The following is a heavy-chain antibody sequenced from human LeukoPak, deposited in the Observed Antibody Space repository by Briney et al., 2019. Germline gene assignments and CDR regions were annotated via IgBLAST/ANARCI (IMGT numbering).Heavy chain of an antibody. D-gene: IGHD3-9*01. CDR2: FDPENGEI. CDR1: GYTLTELS. CDR3: STDAGYCNSTTCSYYFDY. V-gene: IGHV1-24*01. Sequence: GASVKVSCKVSGYTLTELSIHWVRQAPGKGLEWMGGFDPENGEIIYAQKFQGRVTMTEDRSGDTAYMQLSSLRSGDTAVYYCSTDAGYCNSTTCSYYFDYWGQGTLVTVSS. J-gene: IGHJ4*02.